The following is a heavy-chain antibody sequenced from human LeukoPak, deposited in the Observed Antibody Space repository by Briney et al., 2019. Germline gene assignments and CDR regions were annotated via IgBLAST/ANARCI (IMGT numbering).Heavy chain of an antibody. CDR1: GGSISSSSYY. V-gene: IGHV4-39*07. Sequence: PSETLSLTCTVSGGSISSSSYYWGWIRQPPGKGLEWIGSIYYSGSTYYNPSLKSRVTISVDTSKNQFSLKLSSATAADTAVYYCARDKAPRAFDIWGQGTMVTVSS. CDR2: IYYSGST. J-gene: IGHJ3*02. CDR3: ARDKAPRAFDI.